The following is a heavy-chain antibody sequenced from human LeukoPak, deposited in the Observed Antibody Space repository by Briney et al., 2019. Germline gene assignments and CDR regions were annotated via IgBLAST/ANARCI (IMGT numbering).Heavy chain of an antibody. Sequence: SETLSLTCTVSGGSISSYYWSWIRQPPGKGLEWIGYIYYSGSTNYNPSLKSRVTISVDTSKNQFSLKLSSVTAADTAVYYCARSMYGGATIEENSDDAFDIWGQGTMVTVSS. CDR1: GGSISSYY. CDR2: IYYSGST. J-gene: IGHJ3*02. V-gene: IGHV4-59*01. D-gene: IGHD1-26*01. CDR3: ARSMYGGATIEENSDDAFDI.